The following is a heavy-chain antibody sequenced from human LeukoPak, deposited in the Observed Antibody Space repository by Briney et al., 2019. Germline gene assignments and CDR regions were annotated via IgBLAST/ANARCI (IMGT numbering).Heavy chain of an antibody. CDR2: IYSSGST. CDR1: GVSISSGSNY. CDR3: ARSDGYGLVGI. D-gene: IGHD3-10*01. V-gene: IGHV4-39*07. Sequence: SETLSLTCRVSGVSISSGSNYWGWLRQPPGKPLEWIGSIYSSGSTYYNSSLKSRVIILIDTAKNHFSLNLSSVTAADTAVYYCARSDGYGLVGIWGQGTMVTVSS. J-gene: IGHJ3*02.